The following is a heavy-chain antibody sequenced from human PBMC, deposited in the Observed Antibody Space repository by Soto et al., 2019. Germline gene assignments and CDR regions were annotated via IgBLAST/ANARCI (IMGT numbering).Heavy chain of an antibody. CDR2: VSASGLNT. CDR3: ARDRVPMLRGAPDTLDI. Sequence: GGSLRLSCAASGFTFSTYAMAWVRQAPGKGLEWVSGVSASGLNTDYADPVKGRFYISRDNSKNTLYLQMNSLRAEDTAVCYCARDRVPMLRGAPDTLDIWGHGTMVTVSS. D-gene: IGHD3-10*01. CDR1: GFTFSTYA. V-gene: IGHV3-23*01. J-gene: IGHJ3*02.